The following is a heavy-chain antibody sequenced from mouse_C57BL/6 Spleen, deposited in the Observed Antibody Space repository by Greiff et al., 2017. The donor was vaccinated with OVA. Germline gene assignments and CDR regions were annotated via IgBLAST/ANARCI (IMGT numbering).Heavy chain of an antibody. CDR2: IDPETGGT. CDR3: TRSGFDD. V-gene: IGHV1-15*01. CDR1: GYTFTDYE. Sequence: VQLQESGAELVRPGASVTLSCKASGYTFTDYEMHWVKQTPVHGLEWIGAIDPETGGTAYNQKFKGKATLTADKSSSTAYMELRSLTSEDSAVYYCTRSGFDDWGTGTTVTVSS. D-gene: IGHD3-1*01. J-gene: IGHJ1*03.